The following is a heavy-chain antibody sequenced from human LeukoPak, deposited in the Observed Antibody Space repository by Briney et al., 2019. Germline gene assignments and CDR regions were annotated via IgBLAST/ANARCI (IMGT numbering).Heavy chain of an antibody. CDR1: GFTFSNCA. CDR3: AKDRSAIDSFYFDL. D-gene: IGHD6-25*01. V-gene: IGHV3-23*01. Sequence: PGGSLRISCAASGFTFSNCAMNWVRQTPGKGLEWVSGISGSGQKTFYADSVKGRFTISRDNVKQMVFLQMDNVRADDTAIYYCAKDRSAIDSFYFDLWGHGILVPVSS. CDR2: ISGSGQKT. J-gene: IGHJ4*01.